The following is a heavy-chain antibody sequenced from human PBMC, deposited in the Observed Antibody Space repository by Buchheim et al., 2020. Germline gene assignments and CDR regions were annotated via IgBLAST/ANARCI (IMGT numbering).Heavy chain of an antibody. Sequence: QVQLQESGPGLLKPSETLSLTCTVSGGSISTTTYYWDWIRQSPGKGLEWIGNVHYTGTTYYNPSLKSRVTTSVDTPKHQFSLKLISVTAADTALYYCARHSDAYNFFDYWGQGTL. CDR2: VHYTGTT. CDR1: GGSISTTTYY. J-gene: IGHJ4*02. D-gene: IGHD5-24*01. V-gene: IGHV4-39*01. CDR3: ARHSDAYNFFDY.